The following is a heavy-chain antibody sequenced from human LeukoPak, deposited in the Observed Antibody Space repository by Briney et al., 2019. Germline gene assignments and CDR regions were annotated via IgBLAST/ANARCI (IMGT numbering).Heavy chain of an antibody. Sequence: PSETLSLTCTVSGDSIITSSYYWGWIRQPPGKGLEWLGSIYYNGITHYNPSLKRRVTIYVDTSRNQFSLHLYSVTAADTAVFYCARRDTSMVCFDYWGQGVLVTVSS. D-gene: IGHD5-18*01. CDR1: GDSIITSSYY. J-gene: IGHJ4*02. V-gene: IGHV4-39*01. CDR3: ARRDTSMVCFDY. CDR2: IYYNGIT.